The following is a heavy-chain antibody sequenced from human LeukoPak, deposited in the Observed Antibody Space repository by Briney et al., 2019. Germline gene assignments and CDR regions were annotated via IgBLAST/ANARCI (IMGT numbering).Heavy chain of an antibody. CDR2: IYSGGST. Sequence: PGGSLRLSCAASGFTFSSYSMNWVRQAPGKGLEWVSVIYSGGSTYYADSVKGRFTISRDNSKNTLYLQMNSLRAEDTAVYYCARDPYYTSGGRWFDPWGQGTLVTVSS. CDR3: ARDPYYTSGGRWFDP. CDR1: GFTFSSYS. V-gene: IGHV3-66*01. D-gene: IGHD3-10*01. J-gene: IGHJ5*02.